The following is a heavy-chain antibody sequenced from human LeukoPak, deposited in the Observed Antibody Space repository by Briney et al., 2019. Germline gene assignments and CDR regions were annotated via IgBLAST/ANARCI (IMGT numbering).Heavy chain of an antibody. V-gene: IGHV1-3*01. CDR1: GYTFTSYA. D-gene: IGHD1-26*01. Sequence: ASVTVSCKASGYTFTSYAIHWVRQAPGQRLEWMGWISAGNGNTKYSQNFQSRVTFISNTSATTAFMELSSLRSEDAAVYYCARDSGSGSNDYWGQGTLVTVSS. CDR3: ARDSGSGSNDY. J-gene: IGHJ4*02. CDR2: ISAGNGNT.